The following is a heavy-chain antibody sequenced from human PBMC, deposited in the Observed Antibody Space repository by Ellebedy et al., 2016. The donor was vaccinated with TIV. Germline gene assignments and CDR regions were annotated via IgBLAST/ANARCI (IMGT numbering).Heavy chain of an antibody. J-gene: IGHJ6*03. CDR2: INPNSGGT. CDR3: ARWGHVGSDYYYYMDV. D-gene: IGHD1-26*01. CDR1: GYAFTGYY. Sequence: ASVKVSCXASGYAFTGYYMHWVRQAPGQGLEWMGWINPNSGGTNYAQKFQGRVTMTRDTSISTAYMELSRLRSDDTAVYYCARWGHVGSDYYYYMDVWGKGTTVTVSS. V-gene: IGHV1-2*02.